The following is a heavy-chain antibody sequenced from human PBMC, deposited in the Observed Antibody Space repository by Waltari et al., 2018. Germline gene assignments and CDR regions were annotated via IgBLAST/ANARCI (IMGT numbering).Heavy chain of an antibody. Sequence: EAQLVESGGDLVQRGGSLRLSCAASGFTFSTYWMSWVRQSPGKGLEWVANINQDGSDKFYMDSVKCRFTISRDNAKNSLFLEMNSLRGDDTAVYFCAREGITLGAFDPWGQGTLVTVSS. CDR3: AREGITLGAFDP. CDR1: GFTFSTYW. J-gene: IGHJ5*02. D-gene: IGHD1-20*01. V-gene: IGHV3-7*03. CDR2: INQDGSDK.